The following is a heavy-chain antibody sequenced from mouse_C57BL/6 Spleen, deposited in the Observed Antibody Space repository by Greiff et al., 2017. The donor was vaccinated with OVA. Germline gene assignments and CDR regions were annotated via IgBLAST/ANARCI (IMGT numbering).Heavy chain of an antibody. V-gene: IGHV1-18*01. J-gene: IGHJ4*01. CDR3: ARAGWLIRRDYYAMDY. CDR1: GYTFTDYN. Sequence: EVQLQQSGPELVKPGASVKIPCKASGYTFTDYNMDWVKQSHGKSLEWIGDINPNTGGTIYNQKFKGKATLTVDKSSSTAYMDLRSLTSEDTAVYYCARAGWLIRRDYYAMDYWGQGTSVTVSS. D-gene: IGHD2-3*01. CDR2: INPNTGGT.